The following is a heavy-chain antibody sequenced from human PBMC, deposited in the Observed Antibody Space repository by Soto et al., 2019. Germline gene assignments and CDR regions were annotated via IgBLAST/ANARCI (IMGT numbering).Heavy chain of an antibody. V-gene: IGHV3-48*01. CDR1: GFTFNRFG. Sequence: QLVESGGALVQPGGSLRLSCAASGFTFNRFGMNWVRQAPGKGLEWISYISSASSTTQYAESVKVRFTISRDNVRDSLYLQMSSLRVEDTAVYYCARRPLWSGLSDYYYMDVWGKGTTVTVSS. CDR2: ISSASSTT. J-gene: IGHJ6*03. D-gene: IGHD3-3*01. CDR3: ARRPLWSGLSDYYYMDV.